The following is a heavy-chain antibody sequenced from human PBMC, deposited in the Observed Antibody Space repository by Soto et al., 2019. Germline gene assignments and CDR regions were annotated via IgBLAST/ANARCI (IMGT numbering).Heavy chain of an antibody. D-gene: IGHD6-13*01. CDR1: GYTFTSYG. V-gene: IGHV1-18*01. J-gene: IGHJ6*02. Sequence: QVQLVQSGAEVKKPGASVKVSCKASGYTFTSYGISWVRQAPGQGLEWMGWISAYNGNTNYAQKLQGRVTMTTDTSTSTGDMELRSLRSDDTAVYYCARGGPGGIAAAGTPLLYYYYGMDVWGQGTTVTVSS. CDR3: ARGGPGGIAAAGTPLLYYYYGMDV. CDR2: ISAYNGNT.